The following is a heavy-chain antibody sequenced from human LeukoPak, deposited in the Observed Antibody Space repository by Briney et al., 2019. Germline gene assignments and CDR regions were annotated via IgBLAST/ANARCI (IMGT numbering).Heavy chain of an antibody. Sequence: SEILSLTCTVSGGSINSYYWSWIRQPPGRGLEWIGYIYYSGNTNYNPSLKSRVTISVDTSKNQFSLKLSSVTAADTAVYYCTRDDRGIDYWGQGTLVTVSS. CDR3: TRDDRGIDY. CDR1: GGSINSYY. J-gene: IGHJ4*02. V-gene: IGHV4-59*01. CDR2: IYYSGNT.